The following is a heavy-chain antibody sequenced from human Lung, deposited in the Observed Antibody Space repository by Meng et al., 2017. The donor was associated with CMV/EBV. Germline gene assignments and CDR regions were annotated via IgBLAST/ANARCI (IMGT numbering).Heavy chain of an antibody. CDR1: GDSVSSNSAA. D-gene: IGHD3-22*01. J-gene: IGHJ6*02. V-gene: IGHV6-1*01. Sequence: LRLSCAISGDSVSSNSAAWNWIRQSPSRGLEWLGRTYYRSKWYDDYAMAVKSRITINPDTSKNQFSMQLNSVTPEETTVYYCARDYYDSGAYYYTEEYYHGLDVSGQGTTVTVSS. CDR2: TYYRSKWYD. CDR3: ARDYYDSGAYYYTEEYYHGLDV.